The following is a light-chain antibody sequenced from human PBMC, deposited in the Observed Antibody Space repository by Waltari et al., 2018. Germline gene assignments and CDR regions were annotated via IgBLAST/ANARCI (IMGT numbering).Light chain of an antibody. CDR2: KAS. CDR3: QQYSTYPLT. V-gene: IGKV1-5*03. Sequence: DVQMTPSPSTLTASVGDRVTITCRASQSVSRRLAWYPQTPGKAPNLLTYKASTLGGGVPSRFSGSGSGTEFTLTISSLQPDDFVTYYCQQYSTYPLTFGGGTKVEI. CDR1: QSVSRR. J-gene: IGKJ4*01.